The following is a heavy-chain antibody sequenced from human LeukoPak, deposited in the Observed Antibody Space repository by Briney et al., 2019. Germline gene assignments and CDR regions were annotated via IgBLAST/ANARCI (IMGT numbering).Heavy chain of an antibody. J-gene: IGHJ4*02. CDR3: ARDHYSRNDY. D-gene: IGHD6-13*01. V-gene: IGHV3-48*02. CDR1: GFTFSTYS. Sequence: GGSLRLSCAASGFTFSTYSMTWVRQAPGKGLEWVSHISSSSSTIYYADSVKGRFTISRDNARNSLYLQMNSLTDEDTAVYYCARDHYSRNDYWGQGTLVTVSS. CDR2: ISSSSSTI.